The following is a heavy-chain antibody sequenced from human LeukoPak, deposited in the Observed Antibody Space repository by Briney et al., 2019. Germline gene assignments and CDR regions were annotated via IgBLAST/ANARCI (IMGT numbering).Heavy chain of an antibody. J-gene: IGHJ3*02. CDR3: ARGGYSSSWDDAFDI. D-gene: IGHD6-13*01. V-gene: IGHV1-18*03. Sequence: ASVKVSCKASGYTFTSYGISWVRQAPGQGLEWMGWISAYNGNTNYAQKLQGRVTMTTDTSTSTAYMELRSLRSEDMAVYYCARGGYSSSWDDAFDIWGQGTMVTVSS. CDR2: ISAYNGNT. CDR1: GYTFTSYG.